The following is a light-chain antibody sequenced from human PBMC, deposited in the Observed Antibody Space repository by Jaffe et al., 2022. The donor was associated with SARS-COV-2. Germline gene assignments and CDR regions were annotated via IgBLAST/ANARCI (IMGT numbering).Light chain of an antibody. J-gene: IGKJ1*01. CDR1: QRISNW. V-gene: IGKV1-5*03. CDR3: QQYESYRT. Sequence: DIQMTQSPSTLSASVGDRVIIACRASQRISNWLAWYQQKPGKAPKLLIYKASSLESGVPSRFSGSGSGTEFSLTISSLQPDDFATYYCQQYESYRTFGQGTEVEI. CDR2: KAS.